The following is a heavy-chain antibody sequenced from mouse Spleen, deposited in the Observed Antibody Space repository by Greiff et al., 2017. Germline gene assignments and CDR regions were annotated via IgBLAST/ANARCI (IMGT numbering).Heavy chain of an antibody. Sequence: QVQLQQPGAELVKPGASVKMSCKASGYTFTSYNMHWVKQTPGQGLEWIGAIYPGNGDTSYNQKFKGKATLTADKSSSTAYMQLSSLTSEDSAVYYCTRRGEGYFDYWGQGTLVTVSA. CDR1: GYTFTSYN. J-gene: IGHJ3*01. CDR2: IYPGNGDT. CDR3: TRRGEGYFDY. D-gene: IGHD3-1*01. V-gene: IGHV1-12*01.